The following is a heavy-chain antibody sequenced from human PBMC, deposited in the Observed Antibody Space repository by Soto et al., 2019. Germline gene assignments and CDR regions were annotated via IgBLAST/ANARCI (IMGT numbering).Heavy chain of an antibody. CDR3: TTGYPLGDGLY. Sequence: GGSLRLCCAASGFTFSDAWMNWVRQATGKGLEWVGRIKSKTDGGTTDYAAPVKGRFTISRDDSKNTLYLQMNSLKTEDTAVYYCTTGYPLGDGLYWGQGTLVTVPS. CDR1: GFTFSDAW. CDR2: IKSKTDGGTT. V-gene: IGHV3-15*07. D-gene: IGHD1-26*01. J-gene: IGHJ4*02.